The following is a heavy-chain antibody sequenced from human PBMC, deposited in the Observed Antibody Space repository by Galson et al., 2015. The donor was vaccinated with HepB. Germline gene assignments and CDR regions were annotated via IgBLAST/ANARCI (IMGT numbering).Heavy chain of an antibody. CDR1: GFTFRSYG. D-gene: IGHD1-1*01. CDR3: ATDRTRYSDY. CDR2: IWYDGSNK. Sequence: SLRLSCAASGFTFRSYGMHWVRQAPGKGLEWVAVIWYDGSNKFYADSVKGRFTISRDNSKNMLYLQMNSLRADDTAVYYCATDRTRYSDYWGQGTLVTVSS. J-gene: IGHJ4*02. V-gene: IGHV3-33*01.